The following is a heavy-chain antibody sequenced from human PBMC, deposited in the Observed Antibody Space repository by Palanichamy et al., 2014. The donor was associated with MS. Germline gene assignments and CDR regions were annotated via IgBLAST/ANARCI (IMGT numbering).Heavy chain of an antibody. D-gene: IGHD1-26*01. J-gene: IGHJ4*02. CDR3: ARARSWGQRVREFDY. CDR1: GDSISSDS. CDR2: MYYSGST. Sequence: QVQLQESGPGLVKPSETLSLTCTVTGDSISSDSWNWIRQPPGKGLEWIGCMYYSGSTDYNPSLRSRVTISEDTSKNQFSLKLSSVTAADTAVYYCARARSWGQRVREFDYWGQGSLVTVSS. V-gene: IGHV4-59*01.